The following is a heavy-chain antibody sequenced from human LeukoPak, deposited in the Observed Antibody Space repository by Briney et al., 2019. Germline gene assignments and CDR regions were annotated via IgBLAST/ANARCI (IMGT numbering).Heavy chain of an antibody. CDR3: ARGTMTTVVTPYWYFDL. Sequence: SETLSLTCTVSGCFISNYYWSWIRQPAREGLEWIGPIYTSGSTNYNPSLKSRVTISVDKSKNQFSLKLSSVTAADTAVYYCARGTMTTVVTPYWYFDLSGRGTLVTVSS. D-gene: IGHD4-23*01. V-gene: IGHV4-4*07. CDR2: IYTSGST. J-gene: IGHJ2*01. CDR1: GCFISNYY.